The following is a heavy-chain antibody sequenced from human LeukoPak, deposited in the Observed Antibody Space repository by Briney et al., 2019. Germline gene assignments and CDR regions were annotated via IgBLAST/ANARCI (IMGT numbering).Heavy chain of an antibody. Sequence: SETLSLNCAVYGGSFSGYYWSWIRQPPGKGLEWIGEINNSGTTNYNPSLTRRVTISVDRSKNQFSLKLSYVTAADTAVYYCARIQLGYCSSTSCYNLPGVRFDPWGQGTLVTVSS. CDR1: GGSFSGYY. CDR3: ARIQLGYCSSTSCYNLPGVRFDP. J-gene: IGHJ5*02. CDR2: INNSGTT. D-gene: IGHD2-2*02. V-gene: IGHV4-34*01.